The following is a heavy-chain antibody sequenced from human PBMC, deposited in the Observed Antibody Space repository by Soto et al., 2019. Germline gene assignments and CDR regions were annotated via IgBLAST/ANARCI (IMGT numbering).Heavy chain of an antibody. D-gene: IGHD3-22*01. Sequence: SETLSLTCTVSGGSISSYYWSWIRQPPGKGLEWIGYIYYSGSTNYNPSLKSRVTISVDTSKNQFSLKLSSVTAADTAVYYCARVRTEYYYDSGWFDPWGQGTLVTVSS. CDR1: GGSISSYY. CDR3: ARVRTEYYYDSGWFDP. J-gene: IGHJ5*02. CDR2: IYYSGST. V-gene: IGHV4-59*01.